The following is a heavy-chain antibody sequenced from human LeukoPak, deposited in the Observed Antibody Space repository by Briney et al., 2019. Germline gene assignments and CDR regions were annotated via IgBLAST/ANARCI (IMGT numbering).Heavy chain of an antibody. D-gene: IGHD3-22*01. Sequence: GESLKISCKGSGYSITSYWIGWVRQMPGKGLEWMGIIYPGDSHTRYGPSFQGQVTISFDKSISTAYLQWSSLTASDTAMYYCVRDRRLSYHYDSIDRGEFDYWGQGTLVTVSS. J-gene: IGHJ4*02. CDR3: VRDRRLSYHYDSIDRGEFDY. CDR1: GYSITSYW. CDR2: IYPGDSHT. V-gene: IGHV5-51*01.